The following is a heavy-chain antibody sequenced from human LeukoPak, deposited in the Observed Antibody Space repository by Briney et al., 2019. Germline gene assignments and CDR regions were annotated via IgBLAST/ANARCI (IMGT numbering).Heavy chain of an antibody. CDR1: GFTFSSYW. CDR3: AKDNRRHYTSGPNPDSLH. CDR2: INHNGNVN. Sequence: GGSLRLSCAASGFTFSSYWMNWARQAPGKGLEWVASINHNGNVNYYVDSVRGRFTISRDNAKNSLYLQMDSLRVEDTAFYYCAKDNRRHYTSGPNPDSLHWGQGALVTVSS. D-gene: IGHD6-19*01. V-gene: IGHV3-7*03. J-gene: IGHJ4*02.